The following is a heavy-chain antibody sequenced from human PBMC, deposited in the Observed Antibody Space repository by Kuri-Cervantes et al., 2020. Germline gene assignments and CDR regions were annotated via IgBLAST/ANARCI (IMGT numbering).Heavy chain of an antibody. CDR2: INHRGST. D-gene: IGHD2-15*01. Sequence: SQTLSLTCAVYDGSFSDHYWTWIRQPQGKGLEWIGEINHRGSTKYSPSLKSRVNIPVDTSKNQFSLKLSSVTAADTAVYYCASGYCSGGSCYPGYFQHWGQGTLVTVSS. CDR1: DGSFSDHY. J-gene: IGHJ1*01. V-gene: IGHV4-34*01. CDR3: ASGYCSGGSCYPGYFQH.